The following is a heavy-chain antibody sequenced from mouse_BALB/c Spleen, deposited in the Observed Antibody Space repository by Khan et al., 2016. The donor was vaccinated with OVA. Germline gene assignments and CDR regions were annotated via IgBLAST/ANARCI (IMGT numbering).Heavy chain of an antibody. CDR3: ARGLFDV. J-gene: IGHJ1*01. CDR1: GYTFTDYY. V-gene: IGHV1-26*01. Sequence: EVQLQQSGPELVKPGASVKVSCKASGYTFTDYYMKWMKQSHGKSLEWIGDINPNNGDTFYNQKFKGKATLTVDKSSNTAYTQLNSLSSEDSAVYYCARGLFDVWGAGTMVTVSS. CDR2: INPNNGDT.